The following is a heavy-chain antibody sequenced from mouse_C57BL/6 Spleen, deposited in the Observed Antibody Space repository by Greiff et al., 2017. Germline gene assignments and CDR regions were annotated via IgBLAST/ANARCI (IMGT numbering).Heavy chain of an antibody. Sequence: EVHLVESGGGLVQPGGSLSLSCAASGFTFTDYYMSWVRQPPGKALEWLGFIRNKANGYTTEYSASVKGRFTISRDNSQSILYLQMNALRAEDSATYYCARLYYDYFDYYAMDYWGQGTSVTVSS. CDR1: GFTFTDYY. CDR2: IRNKANGYTT. D-gene: IGHD2-4*01. J-gene: IGHJ4*01. CDR3: ARLYYDYFDYYAMDY. V-gene: IGHV7-3*01.